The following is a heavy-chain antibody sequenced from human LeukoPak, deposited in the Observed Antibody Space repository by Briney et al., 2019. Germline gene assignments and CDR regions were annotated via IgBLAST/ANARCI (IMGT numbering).Heavy chain of an antibody. CDR1: GYNFTSYW. D-gene: IGHD3-10*01. V-gene: IGHV5-10-1*01. CDR2: IDPSDSYT. Sequence: GESLKISCKGSGYNFTSYWISWVRQLPGKGLGWMGRIDPSDSYTNYSPSFQGHVAISADKSISTAYLQWSSLKASDTAMYYCARRHYYGSGSYPYWGQGTLVTVSS. J-gene: IGHJ4*02. CDR3: ARRHYYGSGSYPY.